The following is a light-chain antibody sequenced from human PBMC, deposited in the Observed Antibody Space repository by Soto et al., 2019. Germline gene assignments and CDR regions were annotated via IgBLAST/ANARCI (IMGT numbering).Light chain of an antibody. CDR3: QQRSNWPPT. Sequence: TQSPSTLSASLGDRVTLSCRASQSVSSYLAWYQQKPGQAPRLLIYDASTRATGIPARFSGSGSGTDFTLTITSLEPEDFAVYYCQQRSNWPPTFGQGTKVDNK. J-gene: IGKJ1*01. CDR1: QSVSSY. V-gene: IGKV3-11*01. CDR2: DAS.